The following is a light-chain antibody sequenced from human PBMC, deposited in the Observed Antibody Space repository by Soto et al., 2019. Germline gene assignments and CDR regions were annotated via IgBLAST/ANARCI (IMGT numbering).Light chain of an antibody. CDR1: QSISSI. V-gene: IGKV1-39*01. J-gene: IGKJ3*01. CDR2: AAS. CDR3: QQSYSTSRFT. Sequence: DIQMTQSPSSLSASVGDRVTITCRASQSISSILNWYQQKPGKAPKLLIYAASSLQSGVPSRFSGSGSGTDFTLTISSLQPEDFATYYCQQSYSTSRFTFGPGTKVDIK.